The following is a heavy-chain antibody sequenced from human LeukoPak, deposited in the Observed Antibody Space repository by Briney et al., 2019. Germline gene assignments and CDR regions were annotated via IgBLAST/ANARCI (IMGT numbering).Heavy chain of an antibody. V-gene: IGHV3-66*01. Sequence: GGSLRLSCAASGFNVSVNYMSWVRQAPGKGLEWGSVIYSGGSTYYADSVKGRFTISRDNSKNTLYLQMNSLRAEDTAVYYCARVRSPDDDGDPLLHYWGQGTLVTVSS. CDR1: GFNVSVNY. D-gene: IGHD4-17*01. CDR2: IYSGGST. J-gene: IGHJ4*02. CDR3: ARVRSPDDDGDPLLHY.